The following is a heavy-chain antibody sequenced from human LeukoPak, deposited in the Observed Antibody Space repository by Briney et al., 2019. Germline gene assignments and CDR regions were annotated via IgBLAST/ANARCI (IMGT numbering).Heavy chain of an antibody. Sequence: GGSLRPSCAASGFTFSNYWMSWVRLAPGKGLEWVANIKQDGSEKYYVDSVEGRFTISRDNAKNLLSLQMNSLRAEDTAVYHCARVFVVGSRSVFDLWGQGTLVTVSS. V-gene: IGHV3-7*01. J-gene: IGHJ4*02. CDR1: GFTFSNYW. D-gene: IGHD1-26*01. CDR2: IKQDGSEK. CDR3: ARVFVVGSRSVFDL.